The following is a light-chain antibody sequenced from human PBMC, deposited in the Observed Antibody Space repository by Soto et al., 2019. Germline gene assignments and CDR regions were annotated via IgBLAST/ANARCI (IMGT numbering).Light chain of an antibody. CDR3: EQFAKSLT. J-gene: IGKJ1*01. CDR2: DAT. V-gene: IGKV1-5*01. CDR1: HNIERW. Sequence: QMTQSPSTLSASVGDRVTITCRASHNIERWMAWYEQKRGRAPSLLIFDATTWHSGVPDRFSGGGSGTEFTLTINGLQADDFATYYCEQFAKSLTCGQGTTVEIK.